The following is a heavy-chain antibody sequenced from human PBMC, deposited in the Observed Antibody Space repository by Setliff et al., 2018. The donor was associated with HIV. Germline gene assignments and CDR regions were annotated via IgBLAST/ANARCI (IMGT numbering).Heavy chain of an antibody. D-gene: IGHD5-12*01. CDR2: MCPSDGSI. V-gene: IGHV1-46*01. J-gene: IGHJ4*02. CDR1: GYIFTGYG. CDR3: ARSAHDSETGY. Sequence: ASVKVSCKASGYIFTGYGINWVRQAHAQGLEWMGRMCPSDGSISYAEKFQGRVTMTWDTSTSTVYMELSSLRSEDTAFYYCARSAHDSETGYWGQGTLVTV.